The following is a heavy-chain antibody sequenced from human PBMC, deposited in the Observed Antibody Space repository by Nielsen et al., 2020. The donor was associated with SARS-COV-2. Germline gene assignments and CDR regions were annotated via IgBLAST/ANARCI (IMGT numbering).Heavy chain of an antibody. V-gene: IGHV3-23*01. CDR2: ISGDSRDT. D-gene: IGHD3-3*01. CDR1: EFTFSRYA. CDR3: AQSFYFDFWSGPGLNY. Sequence: GGSLRLSCVASEFTFSRYAMSWVRQAPGKGLQWVSVISGDSRDTHYADSVKGRFTISRDNSKNTLYLQITSLTADDTAVYYCAQSFYFDFWSGPGLNYWGQGTLVTVSS. J-gene: IGHJ4*02.